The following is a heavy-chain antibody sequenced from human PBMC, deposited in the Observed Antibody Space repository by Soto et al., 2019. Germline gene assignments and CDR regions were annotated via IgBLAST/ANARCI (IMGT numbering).Heavy chain of an antibody. CDR1: GYTFTGYY. V-gene: IGHV1-2*04. CDR2: INPHSGEI. J-gene: IGHJ3*02. D-gene: IGHD1-20*01. CDR3: ARGRISGTTIERFNLGNDAFEI. Sequence: ASVKVSCQASGYTFTGYYMHWVRQAPGQGPEWMGWINPHSGEIKYAQKFQGWVTLTRETSISTAHMELSRLTSDDTAVYYWARGRISGTTIERFNLGNDAFEIWGQGTMVTVSS.